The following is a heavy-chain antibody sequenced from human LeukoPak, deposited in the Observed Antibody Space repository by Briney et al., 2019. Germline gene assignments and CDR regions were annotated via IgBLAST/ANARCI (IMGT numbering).Heavy chain of an antibody. Sequence: PSETLSLLCSVWAGFIGNCSTSLHWGWIRQSPDKGLEWIGSISYSGTTFYNPSLRSRVTMSVDTSKNQFSLNLSSVSPAGTCEHYRVRYEYMRVYGVFYYGFDIWGQGTTVTVSS. CDR2: ISYSGTT. CDR3: VRYEYMRVYGVFYYGFDI. J-gene: IGHJ6*02. V-gene: IGHV4-39*01. D-gene: IGHD2-8*01. CDR1: AGFIGNCSTSLH.